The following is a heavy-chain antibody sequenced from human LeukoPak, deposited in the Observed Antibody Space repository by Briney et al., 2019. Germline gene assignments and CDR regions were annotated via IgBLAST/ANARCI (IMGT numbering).Heavy chain of an antibody. CDR1: GFTFSSYA. Sequence: PGVSLRLSCAASGFTFSSYAMIWVRQAPGKGREGVSAISGVGGSTYYGDSVKGRFTISRDNSKNTLYLQMNSLRDEDTAVYYCAKGDIVVVTFGDAFDIWGQGTMVTVSS. V-gene: IGHV3-23*01. J-gene: IGHJ3*02. CDR3: AKGDIVVVTFGDAFDI. CDR2: ISGVGGST. D-gene: IGHD2-15*01.